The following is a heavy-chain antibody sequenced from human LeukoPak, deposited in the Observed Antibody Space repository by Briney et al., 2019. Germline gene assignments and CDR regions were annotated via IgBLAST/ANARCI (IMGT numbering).Heavy chain of an antibody. Sequence: QPGGPLRLSCAASGFTFSSYAMHWVRQAPGKGLEYVSAISSNGGSTYYANSVKGRFTISRDNSKNTLYLQMGSLRAEDMAVYYCARGVGATLYYCDYWGQGTLVTVSS. CDR2: ISSNGGST. CDR1: GFTFSSYA. CDR3: ARGVGATLYYCDY. D-gene: IGHD1-26*01. V-gene: IGHV3-64*01. J-gene: IGHJ4*02.